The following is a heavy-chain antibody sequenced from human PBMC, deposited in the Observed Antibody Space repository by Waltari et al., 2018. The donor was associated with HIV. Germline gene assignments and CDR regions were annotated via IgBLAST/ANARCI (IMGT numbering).Heavy chain of an antibody. CDR2: IYWDDDK. CDR3: VADSSGYYLNQWVFDY. Sequence: QITLKESGPTLVKPTQTLTLTCTFAGFSLSTSGVGVGWIRQTTGKALEWLALIYWDDDKRYSPSLKSRLTITKDTSKNQVVLTMTNMDPVDTATYYCVADSSGYYLNQWVFDYWGQGTLVTVSS. V-gene: IGHV2-5*02. J-gene: IGHJ4*02. D-gene: IGHD3-22*01. CDR1: GFSLSTSGVG.